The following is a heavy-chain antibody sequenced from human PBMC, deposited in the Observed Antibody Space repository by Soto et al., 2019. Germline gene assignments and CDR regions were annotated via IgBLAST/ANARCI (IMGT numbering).Heavy chain of an antibody. CDR3: AIGSSGYYQDYFDY. V-gene: IGHV4-4*07. D-gene: IGHD3-22*01. J-gene: IGHJ4*02. Sequence: SETLSLTCTVSGGSISSYYWSWIRQPAGKGLEWIGRIYTSGSTNYNPSLKSRVTMSVDTPKNQFSLKLSSLTAADTAVYYCAIGSSGYYQDYFDYWGQGTLVNVSS. CDR1: GGSISSYY. CDR2: IYTSGST.